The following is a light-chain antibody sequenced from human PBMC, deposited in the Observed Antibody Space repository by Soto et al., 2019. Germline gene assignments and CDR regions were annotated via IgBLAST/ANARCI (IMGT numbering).Light chain of an antibody. Sequence: EIVMTQSPATLSVSPGERATLSCRASETIIINLAWYQQKAGQAPRLLIYGASNRATSNPARFSGGGSGTEFTLTISSLQSEDSAVYYCQQYKSWPPYTFGQGTKLEIK. V-gene: IGKV3-15*01. J-gene: IGKJ2*01. CDR1: ETIIIN. CDR2: GAS. CDR3: QQYKSWPPYT.